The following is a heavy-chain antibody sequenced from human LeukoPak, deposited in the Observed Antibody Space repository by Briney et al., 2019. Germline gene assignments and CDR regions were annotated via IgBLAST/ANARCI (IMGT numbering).Heavy chain of an antibody. D-gene: IGHD1-1*01. J-gene: IGHJ4*02. Sequence: GGSLRLSCAASGFTFRSCAMHWVRQAPGKGLEWVAVISYDGSNKYYVDSVKGRFTISRDNSKNTLYLQMNSLRAEDTAVYYCARGAHRWATTNGNFDYWGQGTLVTVSS. CDR2: ISYDGSNK. CDR3: ARGAHRWATTNGNFDY. V-gene: IGHV3-30*04. CDR1: GFTFRSCA.